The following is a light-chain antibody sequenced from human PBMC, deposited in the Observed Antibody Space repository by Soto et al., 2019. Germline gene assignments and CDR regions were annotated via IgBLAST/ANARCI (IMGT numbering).Light chain of an antibody. CDR2: EAS. Sequence: IQMTQSPSFLSAFVGDSVTISCRASQNINKNLNWYQQKSGKAPSLLMYEASTLQSGVPSRFSGSGSGTDFTLAITNLQPEDFATYYCQQSFHTPYTFGQGTKLEI. CDR1: QNINKN. CDR3: QQSFHTPYT. J-gene: IGKJ2*01. V-gene: IGKV1-39*01.